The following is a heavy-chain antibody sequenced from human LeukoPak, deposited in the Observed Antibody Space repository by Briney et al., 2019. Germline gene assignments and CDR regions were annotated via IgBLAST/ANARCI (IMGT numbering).Heavy chain of an antibody. CDR3: ARDFRAAMVSDWFDP. D-gene: IGHD5-18*01. CDR2: INPNSGGT. V-gene: IGHV1-2*02. CDR1: GYTFTGYY. J-gene: IGHJ5*02. Sequence: ASVKVSCKASGYTFTGYYMHWVRQVPGQGLEWMGWINPNSGGTNYAQKFQGRVTMTRDTSISTAYMELSRLRSDDTAVYYCARDFRAAMVSDWFDPWGQGTLVAVSS.